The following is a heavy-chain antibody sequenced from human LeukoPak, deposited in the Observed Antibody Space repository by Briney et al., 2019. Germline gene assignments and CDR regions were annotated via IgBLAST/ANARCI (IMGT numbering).Heavy chain of an antibody. CDR3: ARSPTLYNWFDP. CDR2: ISSSSSYI. Sequence: GGSLRLSCAASGFTCSSYSMNWVRQAPGKGLEWVSSISSSSSYIYYADSVKGRFAISRDNAKNSLYLQMNSLRAEDTAVYYCARSPTLYNWFDPWGQGTLVTVSS. CDR1: GFTCSSYS. J-gene: IGHJ5*02. V-gene: IGHV3-21*01.